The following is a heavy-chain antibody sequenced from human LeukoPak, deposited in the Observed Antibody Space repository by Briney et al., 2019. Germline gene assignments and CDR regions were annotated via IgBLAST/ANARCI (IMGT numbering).Heavy chain of an antibody. J-gene: IGHJ6*03. V-gene: IGHV4-38-2*02. CDR3: ARDRIAGYAYYYYMDV. Sequence: SETLSLTCTVSGYFIRNGYYWGWIRQPPGKGLEWIGSIYESGSTNYNPSLKSRVTISVDTSKNQFSLKLSSVTAADTAMYYCARDRIAGYAYYYYMDVWGKGTTVTVSS. CDR2: IYESGST. CDR1: GYFIRNGYY. D-gene: IGHD3-16*01.